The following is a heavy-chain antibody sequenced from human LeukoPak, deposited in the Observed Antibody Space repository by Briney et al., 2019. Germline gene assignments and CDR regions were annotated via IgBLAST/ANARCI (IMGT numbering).Heavy chain of an antibody. CDR1: GLSFSNYA. J-gene: IGHJ5*02. CDR3: AKSWGYCSNGVCGPFDP. CDR2: ISGSGGTI. V-gene: IGHV3-23*01. D-gene: IGHD2-8*01. Sequence: GGSLRLSCAASGLSFSNYAMSWVRQAPGKGLKWVSAISGSGGTIYYADSVKGRFTISRDNSKSTLYLQMASLRAEDTAVYYCAKSWGYCSNGVCGPFDPWGQGTLVTVSS.